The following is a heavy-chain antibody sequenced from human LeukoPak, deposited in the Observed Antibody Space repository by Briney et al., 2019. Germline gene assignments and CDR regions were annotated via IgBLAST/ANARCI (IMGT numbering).Heavy chain of an antibody. V-gene: IGHV3-23*01. J-gene: IGHJ4*02. D-gene: IGHD3-10*01. CDR3: AKDRSSSGSYFNY. CDR1: GFTFKDYA. Sequence: GGSLRLSCVASGFTFKDYAISWVRQAPGKGLEWVSAISGSGTSKYYIDSVRGRLTISRDNSKNTLYLQMNSLRAEDTALYYCAKDRSSSGSYFNYWGQGTLVTVSS. CDR2: ISGSGTSK.